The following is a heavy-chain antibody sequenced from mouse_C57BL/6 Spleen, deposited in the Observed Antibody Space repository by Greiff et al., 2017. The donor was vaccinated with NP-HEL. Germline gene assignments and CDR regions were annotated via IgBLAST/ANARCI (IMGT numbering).Heavy chain of an antibody. CDR1: GYTFTSYG. J-gene: IGHJ2*01. CDR3: ARWDYGSSYGYFDY. CDR2: IYPRSGNT. Sequence: QVQLQQSGAELARPGASVKLSCKASGYTFTSYGISWVKQRTGQGLEWIGEIYPRSGNTYYNEKFKGKATLTADKSSSTAYMELRSLTSEDSAVYFCARWDYGSSYGYFDYWGQCTTLTVSS. V-gene: IGHV1-81*01. D-gene: IGHD1-1*01.